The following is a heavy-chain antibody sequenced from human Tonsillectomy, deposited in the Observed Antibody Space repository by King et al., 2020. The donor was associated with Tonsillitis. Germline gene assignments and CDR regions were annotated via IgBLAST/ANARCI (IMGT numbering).Heavy chain of an antibody. J-gene: IGHJ4*02. V-gene: IGHV4-34*01. CDR2: INHSGST. D-gene: IGHD3-22*01. Sequence: VQLQQWGAGLLKPSETLSLTCAVYGGSFSGYYWSWIRQPPGKGLEWIGEINHSGSTNYNPSLKSRVTISVDTSKNQFSLTLSSVTAADTAVYYCASRHYDSSGYYYGPAFDYWGQGTLVTVSS. CDR1: GGSFSGYY. CDR3: ASRHYDSSGYYYGPAFDY.